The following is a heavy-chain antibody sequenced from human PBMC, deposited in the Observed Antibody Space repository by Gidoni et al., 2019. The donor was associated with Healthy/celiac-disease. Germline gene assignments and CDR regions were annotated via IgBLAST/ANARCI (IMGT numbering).Heavy chain of an antibody. Sequence: EVQLVESGGGLVQPGGSLRLSCSASGFTVSSNYMSWVRQAPGKGLEWVSVIYSGGSTYYADSVKGRFTISRDNSKNTLYLQMNSLRAEDTAVYYCARGPGIAAAGTEYWGQGTLVTVSS. CDR1: GFTVSSNY. CDR2: IYSGGST. CDR3: ARGPGIAAAGTEY. V-gene: IGHV3-66*01. D-gene: IGHD6-13*01. J-gene: IGHJ4*02.